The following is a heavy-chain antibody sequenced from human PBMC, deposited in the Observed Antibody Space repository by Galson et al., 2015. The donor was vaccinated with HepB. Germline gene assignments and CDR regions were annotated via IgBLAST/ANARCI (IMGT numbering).Heavy chain of an antibody. CDR1: GYTFSTYS. CDR3: ARGSGYYYVDFDY. Sequence: SVKVSCKASGYTFSTYSITWVRQAPGQGLEWMGWISPYNRNTDYAQKFQGRVTMTTDTPTTTAFMELRSLRSDDTAVYYCARGSGYYYVDFDYWGQGTLVTVSS. J-gene: IGHJ4*02. D-gene: IGHD3-22*01. CDR2: ISPYNRNT. V-gene: IGHV1-18*01.